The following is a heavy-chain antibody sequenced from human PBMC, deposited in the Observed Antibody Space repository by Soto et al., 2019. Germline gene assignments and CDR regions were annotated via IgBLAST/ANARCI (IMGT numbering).Heavy chain of an antibody. CDR1: GFMFHAYG. J-gene: IGHJ3*02. Sequence: QIQLVESGGGVVQPGRSLRLSCAASGFMFHAYGMHWVRQAPGKGLEWVAVISFDGSTQYYEESVKGRFTISRDNSMNTLYLQMDSLRPEYTAVYCCVKAGTMAGTGTTPRSFDIWGRGTVVTVSS. D-gene: IGHD1-1*01. CDR2: ISFDGSTQ. V-gene: IGHV3-30*18. CDR3: VKAGTMAGTGTTPRSFDI.